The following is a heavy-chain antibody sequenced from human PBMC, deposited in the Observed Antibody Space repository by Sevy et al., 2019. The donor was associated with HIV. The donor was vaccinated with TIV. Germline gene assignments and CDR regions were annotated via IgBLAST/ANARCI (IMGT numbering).Heavy chain of an antibody. Sequence: SETLSLTCNVSGGSISSSRCYWGWIHQPPGKGLEWIGSMYSSGTTYYNPSLKSRVAISVDMAKNQFSLRLNSVTAADTAVYYCATHDGSDFWGQGSLVTVSS. V-gene: IGHV4-39*01. J-gene: IGHJ4*02. CDR1: GGSISSSRCY. CDR3: ATHDGSDF. CDR2: MYSSGTT.